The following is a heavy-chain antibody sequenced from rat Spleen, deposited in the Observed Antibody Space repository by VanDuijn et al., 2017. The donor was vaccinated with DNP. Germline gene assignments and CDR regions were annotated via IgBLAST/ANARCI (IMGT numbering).Heavy chain of an antibody. CDR1: GFTFNKYG. V-gene: IGHV5S10*01. CDR3: ARWGSSDWYFDF. J-gene: IGHJ1*01. CDR2: IIYDGSRT. D-gene: IGHD1-2*01. Sequence: EVRLVESGGGLVQPGRSLKLSCAASGFTFNKYGMAWVRQAPKKGLEWVATIIYDGSRTYYRDSVKGRFTISRDNAKSTLYLQMDSLRSEDTATYYCARWGSSDWYFDFWGPGTMVTVSS.